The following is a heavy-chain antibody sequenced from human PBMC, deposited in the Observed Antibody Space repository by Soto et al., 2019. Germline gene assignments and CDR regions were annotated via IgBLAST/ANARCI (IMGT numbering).Heavy chain of an antibody. D-gene: IGHD5-18*01. J-gene: IGHJ4*02. CDR1: GFTFSSYW. Sequence: GGSLRLSCAASGFTFSSYWMSWVRQAPGKGLEWVANIKQGGSEKYYVDSVKGRFTISRDNAKNSLYLQMNSLRAEDTAVYYCARVSRGYRFDYWGQGTLVTVSS. V-gene: IGHV3-7*03. CDR2: IKQGGSEK. CDR3: ARVSRGYRFDY.